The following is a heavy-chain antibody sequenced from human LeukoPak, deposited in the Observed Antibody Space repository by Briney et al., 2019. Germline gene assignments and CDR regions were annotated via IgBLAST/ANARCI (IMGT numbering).Heavy chain of an antibody. D-gene: IGHD1-26*01. CDR3: ARLVSNWFDP. Sequence: GSLRLSFAASGFTFSSYSMNWVRQAPGKELEWVSYISSSSTSIYYADSVKGRFTISRDNAKNSLYLQMNSLRAEDTAIYYCARLVSNWFDPWGQGTLVTVSS. CDR1: GFTFSSYS. CDR2: ISSSSTSI. J-gene: IGHJ5*02. V-gene: IGHV3-48*04.